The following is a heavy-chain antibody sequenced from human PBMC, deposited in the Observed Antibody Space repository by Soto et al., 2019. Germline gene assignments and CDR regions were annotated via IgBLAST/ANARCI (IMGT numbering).Heavy chain of an antibody. V-gene: IGHV4-59*01. D-gene: IGHD3-10*01. J-gene: IGHJ4*02. Sequence: TLSLTCTVSGGSISSYYWSWIRQPPGKGLEWIGYIYYSGSTNYNPSLKSRVTISVDTSKNQFSLKLSSVTAADTAVYYCARAWNSMVRGVFIDYWGQGTLVTVSS. CDR1: GGSISSYY. CDR3: ARAWNSMVRGVFIDY. CDR2: IYYSGST.